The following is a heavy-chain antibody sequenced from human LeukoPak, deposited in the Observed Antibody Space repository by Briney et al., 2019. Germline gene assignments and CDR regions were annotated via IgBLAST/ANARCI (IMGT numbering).Heavy chain of an antibody. V-gene: IGHV4-59*01. D-gene: IGHD3-10*01. Sequence: SETLSLTCTVSGGSISSYYWSWIRQPPGKGLEGIGYIYYSGSTNYNPSLKSRVTISVDTSKKQFSLKLSSVTAADTAVYYCARDAHYGSGPCNWFDPWGQGTLVTVSS. CDR2: IYYSGST. J-gene: IGHJ5*02. CDR3: ARDAHYGSGPCNWFDP. CDR1: GGSISSYY.